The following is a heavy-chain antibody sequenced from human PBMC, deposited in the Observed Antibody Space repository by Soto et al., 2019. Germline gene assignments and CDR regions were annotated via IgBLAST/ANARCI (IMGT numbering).Heavy chain of an antibody. D-gene: IGHD1-26*01. Sequence: SETLSLTCTVSGVSFSSYYWSWIRQPPGKGLEWIGYIHYSGSTSYNPSLKSRVAISVDTSKNQFSLKLSSVTAADTAVYYCARVPLLWGQGTLVTVSS. V-gene: IGHV4-59*08. CDR1: GVSFSSYY. CDR2: IHYSGST. CDR3: ARVPLL. J-gene: IGHJ4*02.